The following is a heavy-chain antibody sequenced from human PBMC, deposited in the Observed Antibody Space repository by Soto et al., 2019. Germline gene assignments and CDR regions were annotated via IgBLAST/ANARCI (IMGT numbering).Heavy chain of an antibody. Sequence: EVQLLESGGGLVQPGGSLRLSCVVSGFSLSTYVMSWVRQAPGKGLEWVSTVGRTTSTFYADSVRGRFTISRDNSNNALFLQMNSLLADDTALYYCAKGILLEPPGTMAFDIWCQGTMVIVSS. J-gene: IGHJ3*02. D-gene: IGHD3-10*01. CDR2: VGRTTST. CDR1: GFSLSTYV. CDR3: AKGILLEPPGTMAFDI. V-gene: IGHV3-23*01.